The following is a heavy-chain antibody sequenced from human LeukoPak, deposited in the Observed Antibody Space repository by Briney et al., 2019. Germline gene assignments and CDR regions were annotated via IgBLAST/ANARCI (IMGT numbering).Heavy chain of an antibody. J-gene: IGHJ6*03. V-gene: IGHV4-59*08. D-gene: IGHD2-2*01. CDR2: IYYSGST. CDR1: GGSISSYY. CDR3: ATGKYCSSTSCYAVGYYYYYMDV. Sequence: SETLSLTCTVSGGSISSYYWSWIRQPPGKGLEWIGYIYYSGSTNYNPSLKSRVTISVDTSKNQFSLKLSSVTAADTAVYYCATGKYCSSTSCYAVGYYYYYMDVWGKGTTVTISS.